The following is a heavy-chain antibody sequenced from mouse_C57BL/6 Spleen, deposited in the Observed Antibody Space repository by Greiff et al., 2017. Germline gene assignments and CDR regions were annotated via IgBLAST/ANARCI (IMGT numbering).Heavy chain of an antibody. D-gene: IGHD1-1*01. V-gene: IGHV1-53*01. CDR2: INPSNGGT. CDR3: ARGDYGSSFSMDY. J-gene: IGHJ4*01. CDR1: GYTFTSYW. Sequence: VQLQQSGTELVKPGASVKLSCKASGYTFTSYWMHWVKQRPGQGLEWIGNINPSNGGTNYNEKFKSKATLTVDKSSSTAYMQLSSLTSEDSAVYYCARGDYGSSFSMDYWGQGTSVTVSS.